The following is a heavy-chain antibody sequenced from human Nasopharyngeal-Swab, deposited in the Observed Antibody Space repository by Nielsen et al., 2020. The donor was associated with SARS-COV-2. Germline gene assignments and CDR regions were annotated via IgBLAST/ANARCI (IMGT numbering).Heavy chain of an antibody. CDR2: MNPNSGNT. V-gene: IGHV1-8*01. Sequence: ALVKVSCKASGYTFTSYDINWVRQATGQGLEWMGWMNPNSGNTGYAQKFQGRVTMTRNTSISTAYMELSSLRSEDTAVYYCARVDDIVVVVAATLHQYFQHWGQGTLVTVSS. J-gene: IGHJ1*01. CDR1: GYTFTSYD. CDR3: ARVDDIVVVVAATLHQYFQH. D-gene: IGHD2-15*01.